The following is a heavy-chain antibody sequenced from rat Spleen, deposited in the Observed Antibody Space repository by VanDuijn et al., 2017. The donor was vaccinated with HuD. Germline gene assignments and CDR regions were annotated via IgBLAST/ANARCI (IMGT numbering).Heavy chain of an antibody. J-gene: IGHJ3*01. D-gene: IGHD4-3*01. CDR3: ARLGGLRNWFAY. V-gene: IGHV5-29*01. Sequence: EVQLVQSGGGLVQPGRSMKLSCAASGFTFSNYGMAWVRQAPSKGLEWVAVISYDGSRTYYRDSVKGRFTLSRDNAKSTLYLQMGSLRSEDTATYFCARLGGLRNWFAYWGQGTLVTVSS. CDR1: GFTFSNYG. CDR2: ISYDGSRT.